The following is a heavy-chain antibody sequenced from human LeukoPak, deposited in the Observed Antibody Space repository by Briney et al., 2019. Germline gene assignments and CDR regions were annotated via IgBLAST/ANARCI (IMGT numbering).Heavy chain of an antibody. CDR2: IYPRDGST. V-gene: IGHV1-46*01. Sequence: GASVTVSCTASGYTFTSNYIHWVRQVPGQGLEWMGMIYPRDGSTSYAQKFQGRVTVTRDTSTSTVHMELSGLRSEDTAVYYCARDQEGFDYWGQGTLVTVSS. CDR3: ARDQEGFDY. CDR1: GYTFTSNY. J-gene: IGHJ4*02.